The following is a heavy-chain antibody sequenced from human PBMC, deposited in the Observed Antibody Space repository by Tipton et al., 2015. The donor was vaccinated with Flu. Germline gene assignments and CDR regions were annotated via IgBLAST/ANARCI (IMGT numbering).Heavy chain of an antibody. J-gene: IGHJ4*02. CDR1: GYTFTGYF. CDR3: ARDLNFDF. CDR2: INPSGGST. V-gene: IGHV1-46*01. Sequence: QLVQSGAEAKKPGASVTVSCKASGYTFTGYFLHWVRQAPRQGLEWMGVINPSGGSTTYAQKFQGRVTMTRDKSTRTFYMELSSLRFDDTALYYCARDLNFDFWGQGTLVTVSS.